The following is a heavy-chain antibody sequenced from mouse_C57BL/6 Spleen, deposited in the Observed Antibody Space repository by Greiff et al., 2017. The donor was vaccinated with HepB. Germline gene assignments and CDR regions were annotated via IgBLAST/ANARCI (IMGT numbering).Heavy chain of an antibody. Sequence: QVQLKQPGAELVMPGASVKLSCKASGYTFTSYWMHWVKQRPGQGLEWIGEIDPSDSYTNYNQKFKGKSTLTVDKSSSTAYMQLSSLTSEDSAVYYCAREDSSGRAWFAYWGQGTLVTVSA. V-gene: IGHV1-69*01. J-gene: IGHJ3*01. CDR1: GYTFTSYW. D-gene: IGHD3-2*02. CDR2: IDPSDSYT. CDR3: AREDSSGRAWFAY.